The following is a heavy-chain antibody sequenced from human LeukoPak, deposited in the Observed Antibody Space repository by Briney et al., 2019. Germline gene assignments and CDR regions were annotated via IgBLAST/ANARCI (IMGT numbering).Heavy chain of an antibody. D-gene: IGHD3-16*02. CDR3: ARDRERYTVRYYFDY. Sequence: PGGSLRLSCAASGFTFSSYAMHWVRQAPGKGLEWVAVISYDGSNKYYADSVEGRFTISRDNSKNTLYLQMNSLRAEDTAVYCCARDRERYTVRYYFDYWGQGTLVTVSS. CDR1: GFTFSSYA. V-gene: IGHV3-30*01. CDR2: ISYDGSNK. J-gene: IGHJ4*02.